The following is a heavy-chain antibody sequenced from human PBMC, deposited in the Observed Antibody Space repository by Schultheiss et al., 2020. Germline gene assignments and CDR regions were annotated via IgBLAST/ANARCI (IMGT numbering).Heavy chain of an antibody. CDR2: INSDGSST. CDR3: AKSRYYSGYDSYMDV. J-gene: IGHJ6*03. D-gene: IGHD5-12*01. V-gene: IGHV3-74*01. Sequence: GGSLRLSCAASGFTFSSYSMNWVRQAPGKGLVWVSRINSDGSSTSYADSVKGRFTISRDNAKNSLYLQMNSLRAEDTALYYCAKSRYYSGYDSYMDVWGKGTTVTVSS. CDR1: GFTFSSYS.